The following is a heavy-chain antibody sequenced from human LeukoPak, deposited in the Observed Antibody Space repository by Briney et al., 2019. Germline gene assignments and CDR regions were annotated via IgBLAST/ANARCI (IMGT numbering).Heavy chain of an antibody. J-gene: IGHJ4*02. Sequence: PSETLSLTCTVSGGSISSSSYYWGWIRQPPGKGLEWISFISSRGSTIYYADSVKGRSTISRDNAKNSLYLQMNSLRDEDTAVYYCARESYGSGSYYVDYWGQGTLVTVSS. D-gene: IGHD3-10*01. CDR1: GGSISSSS. CDR2: ISSRGSTI. V-gene: IGHV3-48*02. CDR3: ARESYGSGSYYVDY.